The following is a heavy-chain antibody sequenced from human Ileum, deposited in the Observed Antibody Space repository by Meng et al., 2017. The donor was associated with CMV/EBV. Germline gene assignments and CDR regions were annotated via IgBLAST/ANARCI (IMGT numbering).Heavy chain of an antibody. CDR2: IKVNSGDT. CDR3: ARDPGCDDPTCYGIGWDL. CDR1: GYSFTDYY. Sequence: ASVKVSCKASGYSFTDYYIHWVRQAPGQGLEWMGWIKVNSGDTRYAPKFQGRVTMTRDTSIDTAYMELNSLKSDDTAVYYCARDPGCDDPTCYGIGWDLWGQGTLVTSPQ. D-gene: IGHD2-21*01. V-gene: IGHV1-2*02. J-gene: IGHJ5*02.